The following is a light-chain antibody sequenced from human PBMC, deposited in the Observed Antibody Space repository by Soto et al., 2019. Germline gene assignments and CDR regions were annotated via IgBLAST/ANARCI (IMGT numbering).Light chain of an antibody. V-gene: IGKV1-39*01. Sequence: DIQMTQSASSLSASVRNRLTITCRASQSISSYLNCYQQKPGKAPKLLIYAASTLQSGVPSRFSGSGSGTDFTLTISSLQPEDFATYYCQQVNGYPRDITFGGGTKVDIK. CDR2: AAS. CDR1: QSISSY. CDR3: QQVNGYPRDIT. J-gene: IGKJ4*01.